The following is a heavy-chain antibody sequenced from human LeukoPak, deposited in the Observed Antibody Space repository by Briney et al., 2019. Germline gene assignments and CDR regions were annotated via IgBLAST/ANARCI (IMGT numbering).Heavy chain of an antibody. CDR2: IYYDGSNK. Sequence: GGSLRLSCAASGFTFSSYAMHWVRQAPGKGLEWVAIIYYDGSNKYYADSVKGRFAISRDNSKNTLVLQMNGLRAEDTAVYYCATDRQLRYFDHWGQGTLVTVSS. CDR3: ATDRQLRYFDH. J-gene: IGHJ4*02. D-gene: IGHD4-17*01. V-gene: IGHV3-30*09. CDR1: GFTFSSYA.